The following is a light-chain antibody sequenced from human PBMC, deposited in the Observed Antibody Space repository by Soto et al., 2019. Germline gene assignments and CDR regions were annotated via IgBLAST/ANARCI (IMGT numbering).Light chain of an antibody. CDR2: AAS. J-gene: IGKJ4*01. Sequence: IQLTQSPSSLSASVGDSVTITCRASQGVSRYLSWYQQKPGRAPILLISAASTLQSGVPARFSGSGSGTDFTLSITSLHPEDFATYYCQQLNTYPVTFGGGTKVDIK. V-gene: IGKV1-9*01. CDR1: QGVSRY. CDR3: QQLNTYPVT.